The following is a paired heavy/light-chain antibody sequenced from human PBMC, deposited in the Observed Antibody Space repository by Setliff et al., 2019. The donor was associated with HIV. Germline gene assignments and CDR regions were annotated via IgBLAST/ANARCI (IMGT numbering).Light chain of an antibody. J-gene: IGKJ2*03. CDR2: AAS. Sequence: DIQMTQSPSSLSASVGDRVTITCRASQSISSYLNWYQQKPGKAPKLLIYAASSLQSGVPSRFSGSGSGTDFTLTISSLQPEDFATYYCQQSYSTPYSFGQGTKLEIK. V-gene: IGKV1-39*01. CDR1: QSISSY. CDR3: QQSYSTPYS.
Heavy chain of an antibody. CDR1: GYSISSGYY. V-gene: IGHV4-38-2*01. CDR2: IYHSGST. D-gene: IGHD3-22*01. CDR3: ARAGITMIVVAPHDAFDI. Sequence: QVQLQESGPGLVKPSETLSLTCAVSGYSISSGYYWGWIRQPPGKGLEWIGSIYHSGSTYYNPSLKSRVTISVDTSKNQFSLKLSSVTAADTAVYYCARAGITMIVVAPHDAFDIWGQGTMVTVSS. J-gene: IGHJ3*02.